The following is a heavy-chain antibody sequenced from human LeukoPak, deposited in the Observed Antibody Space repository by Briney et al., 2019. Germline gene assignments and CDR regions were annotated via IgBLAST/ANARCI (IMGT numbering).Heavy chain of an antibody. V-gene: IGHV3-21*01. J-gene: IGHJ4*02. Sequence: GGSLRLSCAASGFTFSSYSMNWVRQAPGEGLEWVSSISSSSSYIYYADSVKGRFTISRDNAKNSLYLQMNSLRAEDTAVYYCAREDEGPLMVYARVWSFDYWGQGTLVTVSS. CDR1: GFTFSSYS. D-gene: IGHD2-8*01. CDR2: ISSSSSYI. CDR3: AREDEGPLMVYARVWSFDY.